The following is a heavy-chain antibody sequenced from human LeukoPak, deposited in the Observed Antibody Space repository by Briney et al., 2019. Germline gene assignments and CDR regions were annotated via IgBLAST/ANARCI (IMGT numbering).Heavy chain of an antibody. D-gene: IGHD3/OR15-3a*01. CDR1: GFTFSSYG. V-gene: IGHV3-33*01. J-gene: IGHJ5*02. CDR3: ARDYDFWGNNWFDP. CDR2: IWYDGSNK. Sequence: GGSLRLSCAASGFTFSSYGMHWVRQAPGKGLEWVAVIWYDGSNKYYADSVKGRFTISRDNSKNTLYLRMNSLRAEDTAVYYCARDYDFWGNNWFDPWGQGTLVTVSS.